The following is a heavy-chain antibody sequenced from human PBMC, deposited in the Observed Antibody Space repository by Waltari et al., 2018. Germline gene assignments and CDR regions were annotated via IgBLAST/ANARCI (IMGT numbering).Heavy chain of an antibody. V-gene: IGHV1-3*01. D-gene: IGHD3-22*01. CDR3: ARGWYYDSSGYPVDY. J-gene: IGHJ4*02. CDR2: INAGNGNT. Sequence: QVQLVQSGAEVKKHGASVKVSCKASGYTFTSYAMHWVRQAPGQRLEWRGWINAGNGNTKYSQKFQGRVTITRDTSASTAYMELSSLRSEDTAVYYCARGWYYDSSGYPVDYWGQGTLVTVSS. CDR1: GYTFTSYA.